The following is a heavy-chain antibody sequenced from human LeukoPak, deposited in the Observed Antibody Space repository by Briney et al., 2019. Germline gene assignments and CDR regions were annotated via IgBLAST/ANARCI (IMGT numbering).Heavy chain of an antibody. CDR3: ARRLRQNLFDP. J-gene: IGHJ5*02. D-gene: IGHD4-17*01. Sequence: PSETLSLTCTVSGGSISSYYWSWIRQPPGKGLEWIGYIYYSGSTNYNPSLKSRVTMSVDTSKNQFSLKLTFVTAADTAVYYCARRLRQNLFDPWGQGTLVTVSS. CDR2: IYYSGST. CDR1: GGSISSYY. V-gene: IGHV4-59*08.